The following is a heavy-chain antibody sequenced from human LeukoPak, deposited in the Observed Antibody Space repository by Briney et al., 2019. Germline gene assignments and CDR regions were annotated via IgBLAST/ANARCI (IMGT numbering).Heavy chain of an antibody. V-gene: IGHV3-23*01. CDR3: AKAQGSYYYGSATHPGYMDV. J-gene: IGHJ6*03. CDR1: GFTFSSHG. CDR2: ITGSGGNR. Sequence: GGSLRLSCAASGFTFSSHGMNWVRQAPGKGLEWVSGITGSGGNRYYADSVKGRFTISRDNSKNTLYLQMNSLRAEDTAVYYCAKAQGSYYYGSATHPGYMDVWGKGTTVTVSS. D-gene: IGHD3-10*01.